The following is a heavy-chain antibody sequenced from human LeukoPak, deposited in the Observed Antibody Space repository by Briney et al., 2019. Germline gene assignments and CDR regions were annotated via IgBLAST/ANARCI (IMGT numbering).Heavy chain of an antibody. CDR1: GFTLSSNG. D-gene: IGHD6-6*01. Sequence: GGSLRLSCAAAGFTLSSNGMHWVRQAPGKGLECVAFIQNDGNNKKYADSVKGQFTISRDNYKNTLYLQMNSLRSEDTAVYYCARDWGTSSLYLVSWGQGTLVTVSS. V-gene: IGHV3-30*02. J-gene: IGHJ4*02. CDR2: IQNDGNNK. CDR3: ARDWGTSSLYLVS.